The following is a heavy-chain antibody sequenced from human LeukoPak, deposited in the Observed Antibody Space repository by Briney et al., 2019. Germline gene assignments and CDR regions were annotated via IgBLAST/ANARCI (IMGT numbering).Heavy chain of an antibody. Sequence: PGGSLRLSCAASGFTFSAFGMHWVRQAPGKGLEWVTFIPYDGSDKYYADSVKGRFTISRDNSKNTLYLQMNNMRTEDTAVYYCARALIGYYFDYWGQGTLVTVSS. J-gene: IGHJ4*02. D-gene: IGHD2-8*01. CDR2: IPYDGSDK. V-gene: IGHV3-30*19. CDR1: GFTFSAFG. CDR3: ARALIGYYFDY.